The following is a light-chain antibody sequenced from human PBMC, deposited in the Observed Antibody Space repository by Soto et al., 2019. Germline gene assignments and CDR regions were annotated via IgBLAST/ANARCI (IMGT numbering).Light chain of an antibody. CDR2: GAS. CDR3: QQHGSSHPVT. V-gene: IGKV3-20*01. Sequence: EIVLTQSPGTLSLSPGERATLSCRASQSVSSSYVSWYQQQPGHAPRLLIYGASGRATVIADRFSGSWAGKDFTLTSSRLEPEDVAVYYCQQHGSSHPVTFGQGTRLEIK. J-gene: IGKJ5*01. CDR1: QSVSSSY.